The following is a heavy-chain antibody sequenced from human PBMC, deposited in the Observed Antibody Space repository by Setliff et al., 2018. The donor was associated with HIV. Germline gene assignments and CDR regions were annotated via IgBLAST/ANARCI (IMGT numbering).Heavy chain of an antibody. V-gene: IGHV3-48*01. CDR2: ISSSGNSI. J-gene: IGHJ4*02. CDR1: GFTFSSYS. Sequence: PGGSLRLSCAASGFTFSSYSMNWVRQAPGKGLEWVSYISSSGNSIYYADSVKGRFSISRDNAKNSLYLQMDRLRVEDTAIYYCARDRGDYGSTSFDYWGQGTLVTVSS. CDR3: ARDRGDYGSTSFDY. D-gene: IGHD4-17*01.